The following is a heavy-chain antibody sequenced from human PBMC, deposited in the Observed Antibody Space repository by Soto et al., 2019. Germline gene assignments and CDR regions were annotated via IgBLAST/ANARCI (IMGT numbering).Heavy chain of an antibody. D-gene: IGHD2-21*02. CDR1: GYTFTSYA. CDR2: INAGNGNT. V-gene: IGHV1-3*05. Sequence: QVQLVQSGAEEKKPGASVKVSCKASGYTFTSYAMHWVRQAPGQRLEWMGWINAGNGNTKYSQKCQGRVTITRDTSASTAYMELSSLRSEDTAVYYCARSIVVVTALDYWGQGNLGTVSS. CDR3: ARSIVVVTALDY. J-gene: IGHJ4*02.